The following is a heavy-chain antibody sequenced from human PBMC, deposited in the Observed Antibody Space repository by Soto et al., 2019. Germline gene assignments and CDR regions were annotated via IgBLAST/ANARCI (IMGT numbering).Heavy chain of an antibody. CDR1: GFTFSDYY. V-gene: IGHV3-11*01. Sequence: NPGGSLRLSCTTSGFTFSDYYMTWVRQAPGKGLEWISYMSGSGDAIYYADSVKGRFTISRDNAKNSLHLEMNSLRVEDTAMYYCVRGNFYYGMDVWGQGTTVTVSS. CDR3: VRGNFYYGMDV. J-gene: IGHJ6*02. CDR2: MSGSGDAI.